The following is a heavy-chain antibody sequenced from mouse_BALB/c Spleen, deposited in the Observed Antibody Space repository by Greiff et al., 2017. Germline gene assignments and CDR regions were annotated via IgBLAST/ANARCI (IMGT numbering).Heavy chain of an antibody. CDR2: ISDGGSYT. J-gene: IGHJ4*01. D-gene: IGHD2-14*01. CDR1: GFTFSDYY. CDR3: ARGNRPFYAMDY. V-gene: IGHV5-4*02. Sequence: EVQGVESGGGLVKPGGSLKLSCAASGFTFSDYYMYWVRQTPEKRLEWVATISDGGSYTYYPDSVKGRFTISRDNAKNNLYLQMSSLKSEDTAMYYCARGNRPFYAMDYWGQGTSVTVSS.